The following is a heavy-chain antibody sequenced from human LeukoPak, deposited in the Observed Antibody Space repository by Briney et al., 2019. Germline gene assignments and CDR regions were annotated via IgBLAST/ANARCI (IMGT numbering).Heavy chain of an antibody. Sequence: GGSLRLSCAASGFTFSSYWMSWVRQAPGKGLEWVANIKQDGSEKYYVDSVKGRFTISRDNAKNSLYLQMNSLRAEDTAVYYCARVDEYPYYYYYMDVWGKGTTVTISS. CDR2: IKQDGSEK. CDR3: ARVDEYPYYYYYMDV. J-gene: IGHJ6*03. D-gene: IGHD2-2*01. CDR1: GFTFSSYW. V-gene: IGHV3-7*01.